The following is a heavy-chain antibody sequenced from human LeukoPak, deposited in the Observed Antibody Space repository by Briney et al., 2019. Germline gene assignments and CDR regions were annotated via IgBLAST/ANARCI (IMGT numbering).Heavy chain of an antibody. V-gene: IGHV3-13*01. J-gene: IGHJ6*02. CDR1: EFTFSSYD. Sequence: GALRLSCAASEFTFSSYDMHWVHQATGKGLEWVSAIGTAGDTYYPGSVKGRFTISRENAKNSLYLQMNSLRAGDTAVYYCARGYGMDVWGQGTMVTVSS. CDR3: ARGYGMDV. CDR2: IGTAGDT.